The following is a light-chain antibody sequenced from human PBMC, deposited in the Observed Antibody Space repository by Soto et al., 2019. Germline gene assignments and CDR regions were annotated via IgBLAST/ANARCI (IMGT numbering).Light chain of an antibody. J-gene: IGKJ1*01. V-gene: IGKV3-15*01. CDR3: QQYNNWPPT. CDR2: GAS. CDR1: QSVSSN. Sequence: EIVMTQSPATLSLSPGERATLSCRASQSVSSNLAWYQQKPGQAPRLLIYGASTRATGFPDRFSGSGSGTEFTLTISSLQSEDFAVYCCQQYNNWPPTFGQGTKVDIK.